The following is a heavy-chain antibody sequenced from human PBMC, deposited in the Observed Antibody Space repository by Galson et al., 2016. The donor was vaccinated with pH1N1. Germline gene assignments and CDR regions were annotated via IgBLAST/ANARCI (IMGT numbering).Heavy chain of an antibody. CDR2: IYTSGST. CDR3: ARVVTWELGYYFDY. Sequence: LSLTCTVSGGSISSGSYYWSWIRQPAGKGLEWIGYIYTSGSTNYNPPLKSRVIISVDTSKNQFSLKLSSVTAADTAVYYCARVVTWELGYYFDYWGQGTLVTVSS. D-gene: IGHD1-26*01. V-gene: IGHV4-61*09. CDR1: GGSISSGSYY. J-gene: IGHJ4*02.